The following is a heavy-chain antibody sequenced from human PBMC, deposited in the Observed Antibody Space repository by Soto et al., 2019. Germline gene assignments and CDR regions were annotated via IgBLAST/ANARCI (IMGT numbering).Heavy chain of an antibody. CDR1: GFSFSIYA. V-gene: IGHV3-23*01. Sequence: PGGSLRLSCAASGFSFSIYAMNWVRQAPGKGQEKVSGISGGGGSTYHADSVKGRFTISRDNSKNTLYLQMNSLRAEDTSVYYCAKGVRYSNSWFLFDYWGQGTLVTASS. CDR3: AKGVRYSNSWFLFDY. D-gene: IGHD6-13*01. CDR2: ISGGGGST. J-gene: IGHJ4*02.